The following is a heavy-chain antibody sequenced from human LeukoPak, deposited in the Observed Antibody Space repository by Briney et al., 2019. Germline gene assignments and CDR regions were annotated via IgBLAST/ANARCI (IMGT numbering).Heavy chain of an antibody. J-gene: IGHJ4*02. CDR2: ISGSGGST. Sequence: GGSLRLSCAASGFTLSNHWMHWVRQAPGKGLEWVSAISGSGGSTYYADSVKGRFAISRDNSKNTLYLQMNSLRAEDTAVYYCAKAGSWLVEYYFDYWGQGTLVTVSS. V-gene: IGHV3-23*01. D-gene: IGHD6-19*01. CDR3: AKAGSWLVEYYFDY. CDR1: GFTLSNHW.